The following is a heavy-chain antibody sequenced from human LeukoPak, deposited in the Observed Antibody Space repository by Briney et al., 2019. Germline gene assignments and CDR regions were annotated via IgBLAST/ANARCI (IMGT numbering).Heavy chain of an antibody. J-gene: IGHJ4*02. D-gene: IGHD2-15*01. V-gene: IGHV1-3*01. CDR2: INAGSGNT. CDR3: ATGSRLDY. CDR1: GYTFTSYA. Sequence: GASVKVSCKASGYTFTSYAVHWVRQAPGQRLEWMGWINAGSGNTKYSQNFQGRVTITRDTSASTAYMELSSLRSEDTAVYYCATGSRLDYWGQGTLVTVSS.